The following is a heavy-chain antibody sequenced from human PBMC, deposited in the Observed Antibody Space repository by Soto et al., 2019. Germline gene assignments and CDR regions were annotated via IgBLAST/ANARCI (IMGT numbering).Heavy chain of an antibody. CDR2: IIPIFGTA. J-gene: IGHJ6*02. Sequence: ASVKVSCKASGGTFSSYAISWVRQAPGQGLEWMGGIIPIFGTANYAQKSQGRVTITADKSTSTAYMELSSLRSEDTAVYYCASLPGGPYDFWSGYYGYYYYGMDVWGQGTTVTVS. CDR3: ASLPGGPYDFWSGYYGYYYYGMDV. V-gene: IGHV1-69*06. CDR1: GGTFSSYA. D-gene: IGHD3-3*01.